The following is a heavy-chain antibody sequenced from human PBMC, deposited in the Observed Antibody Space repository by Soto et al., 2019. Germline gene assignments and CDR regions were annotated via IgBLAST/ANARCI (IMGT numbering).Heavy chain of an antibody. D-gene: IGHD5-12*01. CDR2: IYYSGST. V-gene: IGHV4-39*01. CDR3: ARPRRGYSGYDHYYFDY. J-gene: IGHJ4*02. Sequence: SETLSITCTVSGGSISSSSYYWGWIRQPPGKGLEWIGSIYYSGSTSYNPSLKSRVTISVDTSKNQFSLKLSSVTAADTAVYYCARPRRGYSGYDHYYFDYWGQGTLVTVSS. CDR1: GGSISSSSYY.